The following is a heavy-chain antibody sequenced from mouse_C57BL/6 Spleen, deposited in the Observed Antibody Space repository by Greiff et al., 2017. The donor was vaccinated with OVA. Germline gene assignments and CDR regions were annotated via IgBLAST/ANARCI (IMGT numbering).Heavy chain of an antibody. V-gene: IGHV3-6*01. CDR2: ISYDGSN. CDR1: GYSITSGYY. J-gene: IGHJ2*01. D-gene: IGHD1-1*01. Sequence: VQLQQSGPGLVKPSQSLSLTCSVTGYSITSGYYWNWIRQFPGNKLEWMGYISYDGSNNYNPSLKNRISITRDTSKNQFFLKLNSVTTEDTATYYGARMGYYGSRDYFDYWGQGTTLTVSS. CDR3: ARMGYYGSRDYFDY.